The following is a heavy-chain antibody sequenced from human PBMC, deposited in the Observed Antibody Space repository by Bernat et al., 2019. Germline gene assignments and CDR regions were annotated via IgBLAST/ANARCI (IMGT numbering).Heavy chain of an antibody. CDR1: GYTLTELF. CDR2: FDPEDGET. J-gene: IGHJ4*02. V-gene: IGHV1-24*01. Sequence: QVQLVQSGAEVKKPGASVKVSCKASGYTLTELFMHWVRQAPGKGLEWMGGFDPEDGETIYAQKFQGRITITEDASTNTAYMGLSGLRSEDTAVYYCATDEAEQQLGAAYWGQGTLVTVSS. D-gene: IGHD6-13*01. CDR3: ATDEAEQQLGAAY.